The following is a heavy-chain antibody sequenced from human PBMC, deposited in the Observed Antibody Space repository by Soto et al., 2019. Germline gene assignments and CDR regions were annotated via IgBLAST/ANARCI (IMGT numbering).Heavy chain of an antibody. CDR2: IWYDGSNK. J-gene: IGHJ4*02. Sequence: QVQLMESGGGVVQPGRSLTLSCAASGFTFSTYGMHWVRQAPGKGLEWVAVIWYDGSNKYYADSVEGRFTISRDNSKNTLYMTVNSLRVEDTAVYYCASGGVADHSLHPFEHWGQGTLVTVSS. CDR3: ASGGVADHSLHPFEH. D-gene: IGHD3-16*01. V-gene: IGHV3-33*01. CDR1: GFTFSTYG.